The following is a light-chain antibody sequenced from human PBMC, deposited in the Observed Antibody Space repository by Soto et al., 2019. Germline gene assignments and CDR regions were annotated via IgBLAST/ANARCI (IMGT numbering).Light chain of an antibody. CDR1: SSNIGSNT. Sequence: QSVLTQPPSASGTPGQRVTISCSGSSSNIGSNTVNWYQQLPGTAPKLLIYNNKQRPSGVPDRFSGSKSGTSASLAISGLQSEYEADYYCSACDDSLNAVVFGVGTKLTVL. CDR3: SACDDSLNAVV. CDR2: NNK. V-gene: IGLV1-44*01. J-gene: IGLJ2*01.